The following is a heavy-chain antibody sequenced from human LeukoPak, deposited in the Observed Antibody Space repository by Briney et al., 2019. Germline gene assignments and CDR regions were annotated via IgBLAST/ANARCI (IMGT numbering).Heavy chain of an antibody. D-gene: IGHD4-17*01. J-gene: IGHJ4*02. Sequence: GGSLRLSCAASGFTFSDYYMSWIRQAPGKGLEWVSYISNGDNTIYYADSVKGRFTISRDNAKNSLYLQMNSLRAEDTAVYYCAKDPGDGDYGYYFDYWGQGTLVTVSS. V-gene: IGHV3-11*01. CDR3: AKDPGDGDYGYYFDY. CDR2: ISNGDNTI. CDR1: GFTFSDYY.